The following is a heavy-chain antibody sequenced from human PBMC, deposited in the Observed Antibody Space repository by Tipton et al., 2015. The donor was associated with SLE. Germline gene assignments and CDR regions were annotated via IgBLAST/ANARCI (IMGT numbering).Heavy chain of an antibody. CDR2: IIPIFGTA. V-gene: IGHV1-69*13. CDR1: GGTFSSYA. J-gene: IGHJ4*02. CDR3: ARGSYSSSPLDLDY. Sequence: QLVQSGAEVKKPGASVKVSCKASGGTFSSYAISWVRQAPGQGLEWMGGIIPIFGTANYAQKFQGRVTITADESTSTAYMELSSLKASDTAMYYCARGSYSSSPLDLDYWGQGTLVTVSS. D-gene: IGHD6-13*01.